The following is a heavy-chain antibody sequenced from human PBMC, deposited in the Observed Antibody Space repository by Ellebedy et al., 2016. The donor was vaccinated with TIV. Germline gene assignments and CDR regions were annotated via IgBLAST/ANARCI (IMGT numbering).Heavy chain of an antibody. CDR1: GFTFSSFA. J-gene: IGHJ4*02. Sequence: GGSLRLSCTSSGFTFSSFAMHWVRQAPGKGLEWLSVISAGGSSTYTADSVKGRFTITRDNFKNTLFLQMNRLRAEDTAVYYCAKGSSSGFNYDRVGFQYWGQGTLVTVSS. CDR3: AKGSSSGFNYDRVGFQY. CDR2: ISAGGSST. V-gene: IGHV3-23*01. D-gene: IGHD3-22*01.